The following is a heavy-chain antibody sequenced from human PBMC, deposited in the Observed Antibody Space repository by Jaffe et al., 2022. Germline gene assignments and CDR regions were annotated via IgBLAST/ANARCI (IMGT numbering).Heavy chain of an antibody. CDR3: ARDSNCSGGSCYWAMDGGRDVADYYYMDV. V-gene: IGHV4-59*01. J-gene: IGHJ6*03. CDR2: IYYSGST. CDR1: GGSISSYY. Sequence: QVQLQESGPGLVKPSETLSLTCTVSGGSISSYYWSWIRQPPGKGLEWIGYIYYSGSTNYNPSLKSRVTISVDTSKNQFSLKLSSVTAADTAVYYCARDSNCSGGSCYWAMDGGRDVADYYYMDVWGKGTTVTVSS. D-gene: IGHD2-15*01.